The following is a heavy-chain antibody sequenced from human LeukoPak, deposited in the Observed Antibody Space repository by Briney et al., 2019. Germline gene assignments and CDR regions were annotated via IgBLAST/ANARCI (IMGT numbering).Heavy chain of an antibody. V-gene: IGHV3-11*05. D-gene: IGHD3-10*01. CDR2: ISSSSSYT. CDR1: EFTFSDYY. J-gene: IGHJ4*02. Sequence: GSLRLSCAASEFTFSDYYMAWIRQAPGKGLEWVSYISSSSSYTNYADSVKGRFTISRDNAENSLYLQMNSLRAEDTAVYYCARDVYYGSGSYFFDYWGQGTLVTVSS. CDR3: ARDVYYGSGSYFFDY.